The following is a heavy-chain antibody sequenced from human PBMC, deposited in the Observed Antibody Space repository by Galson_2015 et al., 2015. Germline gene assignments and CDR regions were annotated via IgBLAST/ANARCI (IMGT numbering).Heavy chain of an antibody. CDR3: ARAGGDYRFDY. D-gene: IGHD4-17*01. CDR2: IYPGDSDT. J-gene: IGHJ4*02. Sequence: WMGIIYPGDSDTRYSPSFQGQVTISADKSISTAYLQWSSLKASDTAMYYCARAGGDYRFDYWGQGTLVTVSS. V-gene: IGHV5-51*01.